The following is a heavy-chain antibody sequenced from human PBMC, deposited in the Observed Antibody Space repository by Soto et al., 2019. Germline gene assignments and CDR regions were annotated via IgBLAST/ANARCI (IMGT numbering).Heavy chain of an antibody. Sequence: SETLSLTCTVSGGSISSYYWSWIRQPPGKGLEWIGYIYYSGSTNYNPSLKSRVTISVDTSKNQFSLKLSSVTAADTAVYYCARQSADLAVAGRLDYWGQGTLVTVSS. CDR3: ARQSADLAVAGRLDY. CDR1: GGSISSYY. D-gene: IGHD6-19*01. CDR2: IYYSGST. V-gene: IGHV4-59*08. J-gene: IGHJ4*02.